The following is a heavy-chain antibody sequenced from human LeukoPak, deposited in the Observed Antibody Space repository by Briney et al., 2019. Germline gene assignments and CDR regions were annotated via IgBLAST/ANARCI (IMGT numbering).Heavy chain of an antibody. CDR2: IKQDGSEK. Sequence: PGGSXRLSCAASGFTFSSYWMSWVRQAPGKGMEWVANIKQDGSEKYYVDSVKGRFTISRDNAKNSLYLQMSSLRAEDTAVYYCARLGATGDYFDYWGQGTLVTVSS. CDR3: ARLGATGDYFDY. CDR1: GFTFSSYW. V-gene: IGHV3-7*01. J-gene: IGHJ4*02. D-gene: IGHD1-26*01.